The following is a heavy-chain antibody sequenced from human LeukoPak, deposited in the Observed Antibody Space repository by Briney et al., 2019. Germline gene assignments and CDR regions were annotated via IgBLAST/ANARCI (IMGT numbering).Heavy chain of an antibody. J-gene: IGHJ4*02. Sequence: GGSLRLSCAASGFTFSSYEMNWVRQAPGKGLEWVSYISSSGSTIYHADSVKGRFTISRDNAKNSLYLQMNSLRAEDTAVYYCARRQIAAPFDYWGRGTLVTVSS. CDR3: ARRQIAAPFDY. CDR2: ISSSGSTI. D-gene: IGHD6-13*01. CDR1: GFTFSSYE. V-gene: IGHV3-48*03.